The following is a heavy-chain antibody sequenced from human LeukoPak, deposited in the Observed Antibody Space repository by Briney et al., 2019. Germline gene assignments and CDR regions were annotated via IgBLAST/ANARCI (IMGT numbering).Heavy chain of an antibody. CDR3: ARLIPGGYYYYSYLAV. Sequence: ASVKVSCKASGYTFTSYGISWVRQAPGQGLEWMGWISAYNGNTNYAQKLQGRVTMTTDTSTSTAYMELRSLRSDDTAVYYCARLIPGGYYYYSYLAVGGKGPTVTVSS. CDR2: ISAYNGNT. V-gene: IGHV1-18*01. J-gene: IGHJ6*03. CDR1: GYTFTSYG. D-gene: IGHD3-16*01.